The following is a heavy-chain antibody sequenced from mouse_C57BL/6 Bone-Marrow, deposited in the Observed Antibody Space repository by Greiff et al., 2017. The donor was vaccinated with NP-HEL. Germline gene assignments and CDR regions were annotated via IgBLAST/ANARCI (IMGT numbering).Heavy chain of an antibody. J-gene: IGHJ4*01. CDR3: AIDSTTVVAPYYAMDY. CDR1: GYTFTSYW. D-gene: IGHD1-1*01. V-gene: IGHV1-69*01. Sequence: QVQLQQPGAELVMPGASVKLSCKASGYTFTSYWMHWVKQRPGQGLEWIGEIDPSDSYTNYNQKFKGKSTLTVDKSSSTAYMQLSSLTSEDAAVYYCAIDSTTVVAPYYAMDYWGQGTSVTVSS. CDR2: IDPSDSYT.